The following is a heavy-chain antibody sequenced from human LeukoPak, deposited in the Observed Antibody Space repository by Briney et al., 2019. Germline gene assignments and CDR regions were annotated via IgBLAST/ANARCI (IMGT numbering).Heavy chain of an antibody. V-gene: IGHV4-39*07. Sequence: ASETLSLTCTVSGGSISSGSYYWSWIRQPPGKGLEWIGEINHSGSTNYNPSLKSRVTISVDTSKNQFSLKLSSVTAADTAVYYCARQDIVVVPANGIYFDYWGQGTLVTVSS. J-gene: IGHJ4*02. D-gene: IGHD2-2*01. CDR1: GGSISSGSYY. CDR3: ARQDIVVVPANGIYFDY. CDR2: INHSGST.